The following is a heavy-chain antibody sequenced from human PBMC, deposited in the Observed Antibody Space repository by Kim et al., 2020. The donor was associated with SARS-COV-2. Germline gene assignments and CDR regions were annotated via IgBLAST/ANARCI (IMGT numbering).Heavy chain of an antibody. Sequence: SETLSLTCAVYGGSFSGYYWSWIRQPPGKGLEWIGEINHSGSTNYNPSLKSRVTISVDTSKNQFSLKLSSVTAADTAVYYCARGPYCSGGSCYSGYYYGMDVWGQGTTVTVSS. CDR1: GGSFSGYY. CDR2: INHSGST. CDR3: ARGPYCSGGSCYSGYYYGMDV. J-gene: IGHJ6*02. V-gene: IGHV4-34*01. D-gene: IGHD2-15*01.